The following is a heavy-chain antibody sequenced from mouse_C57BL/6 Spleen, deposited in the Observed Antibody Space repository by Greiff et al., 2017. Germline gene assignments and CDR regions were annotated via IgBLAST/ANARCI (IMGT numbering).Heavy chain of an antibody. V-gene: IGHV1-80*01. J-gene: IGHJ4*01. CDR1: GYAFSIYW. CDR2: IYPGDGDT. Sequence: VQLQQSGAELVKPGASVKISCKASGYAFSIYWMNWVKQRPGKGLEWIGQIYPGDGDTNYNGKFKGKATLTADKSSSTAYMQLSSLTSEDSAVYFCARKRDYEDAMDYWGQGTSVTVSS. CDR3: ARKRDYEDAMDY. D-gene: IGHD2-4*01.